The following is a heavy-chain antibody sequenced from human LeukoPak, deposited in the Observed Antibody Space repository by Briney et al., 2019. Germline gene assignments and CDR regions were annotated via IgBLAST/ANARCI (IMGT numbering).Heavy chain of an antibody. J-gene: IGHJ5*02. CDR1: GGSISSGGYY. CDR2: IYYSGST. Sequence: PSGTLSLTCTVSGGSISSGGYYWSWIRQHPGKGLEWIGYIYYSGSTYYNPSLKSRVTISVDTSKNQFSLKLSSVTAADTAVYYCARDQRVGANWFDPWGQGTLVTVSS. V-gene: IGHV4-31*03. D-gene: IGHD1-26*01. CDR3: ARDQRVGANWFDP.